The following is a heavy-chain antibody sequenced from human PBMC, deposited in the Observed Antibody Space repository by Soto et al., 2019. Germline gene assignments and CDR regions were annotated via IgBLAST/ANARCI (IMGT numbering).Heavy chain of an antibody. Sequence: SETLSLTCTVSGASFSGYYWAWIRQPPGKGLEWIGYIYYSGNTNYNPSLKSRVTISIDTPKNQFSLNLSSVTAADTAVYYCGRHSRGGICNSVLDLWGKGAMVTV. J-gene: IGHJ3*01. CDR3: GRHSRGGICNSVLDL. D-gene: IGHD2-8*02. CDR2: IYYSGNT. V-gene: IGHV4-59*08. CDR1: GASFSGYY.